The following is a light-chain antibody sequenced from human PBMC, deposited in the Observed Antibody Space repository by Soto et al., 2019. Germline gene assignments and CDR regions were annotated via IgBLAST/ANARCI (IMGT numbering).Light chain of an antibody. J-gene: IGKJ1*01. CDR3: MQALQTRT. V-gene: IGKV2-28*01. CDR2: LGS. Sequence: MTPSPLSLAVTPGEPASISSRSSQSLLHSNGDNYLDWCRLKPVQSPQLLIYLGSYRASGVPDRVSGSGSGTDFTLKISRVEAEDVGVYYCMQALQTRTFGQGTKVDIK. CDR1: QSLLHSNGDNY.